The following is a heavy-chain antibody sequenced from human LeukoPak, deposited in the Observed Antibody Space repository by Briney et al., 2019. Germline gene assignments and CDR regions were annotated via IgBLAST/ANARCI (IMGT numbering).Heavy chain of an antibody. Sequence: PGGSLRLSCAASGFTFSSYAMSWVRQAPGKGLEWVSFISGSGGSTYYADSVKGRFTISRDNSKNTLYLQMNSLRAEDTAVYYCAKGPPTYSGSLYTWFDPWGQGTLVTVSS. D-gene: IGHD6-13*01. CDR3: AKGPPTYSGSLYTWFDP. CDR1: GFTFSSYA. J-gene: IGHJ5*02. V-gene: IGHV3-23*01. CDR2: ISGSGGST.